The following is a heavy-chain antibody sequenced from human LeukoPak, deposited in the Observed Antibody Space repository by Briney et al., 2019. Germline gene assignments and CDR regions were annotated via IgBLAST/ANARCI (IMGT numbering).Heavy chain of an antibody. J-gene: IGHJ4*02. CDR2: IIPILGIA. V-gene: IGHV1-69*04. Sequence: SVKVSCKASGGTFSSYAISWVLQAPGQGLEWMVRIIPILGIANYAQKFQGRVTITADKSTSTAYIQLSSLRSEDTAVYYCARDIGIAARPGVLDYFDYWGQGTLVTVSS. D-gene: IGHD6-6*01. CDR1: GGTFSSYA. CDR3: ARDIGIAARPGVLDYFDY.